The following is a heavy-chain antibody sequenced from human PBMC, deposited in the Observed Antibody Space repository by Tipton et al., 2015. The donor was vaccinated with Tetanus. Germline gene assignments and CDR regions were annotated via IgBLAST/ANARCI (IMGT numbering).Heavy chain of an antibody. CDR3: VSGSALDY. CDR2: IKEDGSEM. D-gene: IGHD6-25*01. J-gene: IGHJ4*02. Sequence: PLRLSCVASGFTFRSYWMSWVRQAPGKGLEWVANIKEDGSEMYYADSVKGRFTISRDNARNSLSVHMNSLRDDDTAVYYCVSGSALDYWGQGTLITVSS. CDR1: GFTFRSYW. V-gene: IGHV3-7*01.